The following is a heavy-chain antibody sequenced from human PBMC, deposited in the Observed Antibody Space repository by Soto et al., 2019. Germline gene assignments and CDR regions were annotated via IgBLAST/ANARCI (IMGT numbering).Heavy chain of an antibody. Sequence: EVQLLESGGGLVQPGGSLRLSCAASGFTFSSYAMSWVRQAPGKGLEWVSAISGSGGSTYYADSVKGRFTISRDKSKNELYLQMNSLRAEDTAVYYCAKGSGVRGVISNYYYYYYMDVWGKGTTVTVSS. V-gene: IGHV3-23*01. CDR2: ISGSGGST. J-gene: IGHJ6*03. CDR3: AKGSGVRGVISNYYYYYYMDV. D-gene: IGHD3-10*01. CDR1: GFTFSSYA.